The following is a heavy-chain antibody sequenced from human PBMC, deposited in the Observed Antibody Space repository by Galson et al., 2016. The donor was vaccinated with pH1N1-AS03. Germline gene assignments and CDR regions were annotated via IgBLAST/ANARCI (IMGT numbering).Heavy chain of an antibody. J-gene: IGHJ4*02. CDR3: AREPWGSTQGEY. CDR2: IYGGGDT. CDR1: GLTINNNY. V-gene: IGHV3-53*01. Sequence: SLRLSCVASGLTINNNYMSWVRQAPGKGLEWVSVIYGGGDTFYADAVKGRFTISRDNSKNTVYLQMNSLRVEDTAVYYCAREPWGSTQGEYWGQGTLVTVSS. D-gene: IGHD3-16*01.